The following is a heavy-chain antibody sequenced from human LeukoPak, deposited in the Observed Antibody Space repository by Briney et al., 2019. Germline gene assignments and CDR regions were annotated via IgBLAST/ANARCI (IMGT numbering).Heavy chain of an antibody. V-gene: IGHV1-24*01. CDR3: ARVAPLNSSGWKYFFDH. Sequence: ASVKVSCQVSGYTLRELPMHWVRQAPGKGLEWMGGFDPEDGETISAQKFQGRVTMTEDTSRDTAYMELSSLRSEDTAVYYCARVAPLNSSGWKYFFDHWGQGTLVIVSS. CDR2: FDPEDGET. D-gene: IGHD6-19*01. CDR1: GYTLRELP. J-gene: IGHJ4*02.